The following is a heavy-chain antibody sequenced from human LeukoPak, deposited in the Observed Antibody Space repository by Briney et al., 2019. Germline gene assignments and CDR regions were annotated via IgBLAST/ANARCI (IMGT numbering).Heavy chain of an antibody. D-gene: IGHD4-17*01. CDR3: ARRDGDNDRGFDY. Sequence: GGSLRLSCAASGLPFSSYAMHWVRQAPDKGLEWVAVIWYDGSKKYYADSVKGRFTISRDNSKNTLYLQMNSLRAEDTAVYYCARRDGDNDRGFDYWGQGTLVTVSS. CDR2: IWYDGSKK. J-gene: IGHJ4*02. V-gene: IGHV3-33*08. CDR1: GLPFSSYA.